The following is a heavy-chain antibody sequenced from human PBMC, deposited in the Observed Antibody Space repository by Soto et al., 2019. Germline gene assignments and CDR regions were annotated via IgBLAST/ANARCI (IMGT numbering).Heavy chain of an antibody. V-gene: IGHV1-69*19. J-gene: IGHJ4*02. CDR1: GGTFNTYA. CDR3: AREVQVHTPAFVY. D-gene: IGHD3-10*01. CDR2: ISPMFGAA. Sequence: QVQLVQSGAEMKKPGSSVKVSCQSSGGTFNTYAMNCVRQAPGHGPERMGDISPMFGAANYAPKFQGRVTITADESTGTSYMQLSSLTSEDTALYFCAREVQVHTPAFVYWGQGTLVTVSS.